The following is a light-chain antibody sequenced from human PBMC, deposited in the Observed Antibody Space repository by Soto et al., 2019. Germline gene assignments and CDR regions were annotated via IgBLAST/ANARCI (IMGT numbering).Light chain of an antibody. CDR3: QQYGSSPPIP. J-gene: IGKJ5*01. CDR1: QSVSSN. V-gene: IGKV3-20*01. Sequence: TKSQDTLSVSPGERATLSCRASQSVSSNLAWYQQKPGQAPRLVIYGASSRATGIPDRFSGSGSGTDFTLTISRLEPEDFAVYYCQQYGSSPPIPFGQGTRLEI. CDR2: GAS.